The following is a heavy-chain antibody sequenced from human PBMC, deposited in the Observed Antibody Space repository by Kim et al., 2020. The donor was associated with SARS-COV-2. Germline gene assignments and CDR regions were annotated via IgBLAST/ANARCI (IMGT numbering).Heavy chain of an antibody. CDR3: ARNANEWFGDNNWFDP. Sequence: SVKVSCKASGGTFSSYAISWVRQAPGQGLEWMGGIIPIFGTANYAQKFQGRVTITADESTSTAYMELSSLRSEDTAVYYCARNANEWFGDNNWFDPWGQGTLVTVSS. D-gene: IGHD3-10*01. J-gene: IGHJ5*02. V-gene: IGHV1-69*13. CDR1: GGTFSSYA. CDR2: IIPIFGTA.